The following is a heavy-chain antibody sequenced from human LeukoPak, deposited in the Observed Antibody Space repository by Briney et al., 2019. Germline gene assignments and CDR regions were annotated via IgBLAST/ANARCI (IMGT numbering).Heavy chain of an antibody. CDR2: VDPEDRET. D-gene: IGHD5-18*01. CDR1: GYTFTDYY. V-gene: IGHV1-69-2*01. J-gene: IGHJ4*02. Sequence: GATVKISCKVSGYTFTDYYMHWVQQAPGKGLEWMGLVDPEDRETIYAEKFLGRVTITADTSTDTAYMELSSLRSEDTAVYYCATARGMGYSLYWGQGTLVTVSS. CDR3: ATARGMGYSLY.